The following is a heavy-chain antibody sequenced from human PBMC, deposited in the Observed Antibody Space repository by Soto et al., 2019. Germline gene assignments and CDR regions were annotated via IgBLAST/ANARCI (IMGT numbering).Heavy chain of an antibody. CDR3: ARETSYGQSATIVGEF. D-gene: IGHD3-10*01. V-gene: IGHV3-48*03. CDR2: IKSWGSLI. Sequence: EVQLVESGGGLVQPGGSLRLSCVGSGFRFNEYEINWVRQAPGKGLEWISYIKSWGSLIYYAASVKGRFTISRDNYKDSVYLQMNSLRADDTALYYCARETSYGQSATIVGEFWGQGTLVTVSS. CDR1: GFRFNEYE. J-gene: IGHJ4*02.